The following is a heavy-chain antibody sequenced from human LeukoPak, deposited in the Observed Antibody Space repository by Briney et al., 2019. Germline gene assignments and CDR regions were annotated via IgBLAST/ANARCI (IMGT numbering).Heavy chain of an antibody. CDR1: GGSISSSSYY. J-gene: IGHJ4*02. Sequence: SEALSLTCTVSGGSISSSSYYWGWIRQPPGKGLEWIGSIYYSGSTYYNQCLKSRVTISVDTSKNQFSLKLSSVTAADTAVYYCAREAYCGGDCYSGFDYWGQGTLVTVSS. CDR3: AREAYCGGDCYSGFDY. CDR2: IYYSGST. V-gene: IGHV4-39*07. D-gene: IGHD2-21*02.